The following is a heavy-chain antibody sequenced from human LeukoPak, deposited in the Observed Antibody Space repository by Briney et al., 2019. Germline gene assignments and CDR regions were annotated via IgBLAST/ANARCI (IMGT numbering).Heavy chain of an antibody. CDR1: GGSFDSKY. D-gene: IGHD1-1*01. CDR3: ANYIRNVNYYMDV. CDR2: IYTSGST. J-gene: IGHJ6*03. V-gene: IGHV4-4*09. Sequence: SETLSLTCSVSGGSFDSKYWSWIRQPPGKGLEWIGYIYTSGSTNSNPSLRSRVATSIDTSKNQFSLKVYSVTAAGTARYCANYIRNVNYYMDVWGKGTTVIVSS.